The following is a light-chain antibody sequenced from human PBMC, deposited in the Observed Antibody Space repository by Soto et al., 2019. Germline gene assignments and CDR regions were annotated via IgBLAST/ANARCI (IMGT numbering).Light chain of an antibody. J-gene: IGKJ1*01. CDR1: QSVSNY. Sequence: EIVLTQSPATLSLSPGERATLSCRASQSVSNYLAWYQHKPGQPPRLLIYGASTRATGVPGRFSGSGSGTEFTLTISSLQSEDFAVYYCQQYNDWWTFGQGTKVDI. V-gene: IGKV3-15*01. CDR3: QQYNDWWT. CDR2: GAS.